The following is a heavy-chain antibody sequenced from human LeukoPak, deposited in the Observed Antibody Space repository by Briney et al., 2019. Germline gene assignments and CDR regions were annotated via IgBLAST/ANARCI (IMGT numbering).Heavy chain of an antibody. Sequence: GGSLRLSCAASGFTFSSYAMHWVRQAPGKGLEWVAVISYDGSNKYYADSVKGRFTISRDNSKNTLCLQMNSLRAEDTAVYYCARDRVTFGGVIVIDLLDAFDIWGQGTMVTVSS. CDR2: ISYDGSNK. CDR3: ARDRVTFGGVIVIDLLDAFDI. V-gene: IGHV3-30-3*01. D-gene: IGHD3-16*02. J-gene: IGHJ3*02. CDR1: GFTFSSYA.